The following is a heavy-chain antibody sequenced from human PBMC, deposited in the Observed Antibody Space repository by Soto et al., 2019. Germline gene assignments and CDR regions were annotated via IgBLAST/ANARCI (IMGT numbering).Heavy chain of an antibody. CDR1: GGTFSSYT. V-gene: IGHV1-69*08. CDR3: ARDGDGAPPPRYFDY. CDR2: IIPILGIA. Sequence: QVQLVQSGAEVKKPGSSVKVSCKASGGTFSSYTISWVRQAPGQGLEWMGRIIPILGIANYAQKFQGRVTITADKSTSPAYMELRSLRSEDTAVYYCARDGDGAPPPRYFDYWGQGTLVTVSS. D-gene: IGHD4-17*01. J-gene: IGHJ4*02.